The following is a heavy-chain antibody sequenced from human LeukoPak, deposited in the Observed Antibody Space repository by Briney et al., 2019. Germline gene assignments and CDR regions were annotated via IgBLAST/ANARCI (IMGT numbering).Heavy chain of an antibody. D-gene: IGHD3-16*01. CDR2: IKQDGSEK. CDR3: ASLFGRANFFDY. Sequence: PGGSLRLSCAASGFTFSSYTMNWVRQAPGKGREWAANIKQDGSEKYYVDSVKGRFTISRDNAKNSLYLQMDRLRVEDTAVYYCASLFGRANFFDYWGQGTLVTVSS. J-gene: IGHJ4*02. V-gene: IGHV3-7*05. CDR1: GFTFSSYT.